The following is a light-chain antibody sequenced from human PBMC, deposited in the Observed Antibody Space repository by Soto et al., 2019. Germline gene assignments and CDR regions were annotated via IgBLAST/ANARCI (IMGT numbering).Light chain of an antibody. Sequence: DIVMTQSPVSLPVTPGEPASISCRSSQSLLDSNGYNSLDWYLQKPGQSPQLLISLGSNRATGVHDRFSGSGSGTDFTLKISRVEAEDVGVSYCMQDLQTGYTFGQGTKLEIK. V-gene: IGKV2-28*01. CDR3: MQDLQTGYT. CDR2: LGS. CDR1: QSLLDSNGYNS. J-gene: IGKJ2*01.